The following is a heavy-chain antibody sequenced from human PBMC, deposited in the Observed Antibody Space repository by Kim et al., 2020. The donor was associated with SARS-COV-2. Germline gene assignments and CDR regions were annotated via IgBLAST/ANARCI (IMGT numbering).Heavy chain of an antibody. CDR2: IYHSGST. CDR1: GDSISNSFYY. Sequence: SETLSLTCTVSGDSISNSFYYWGWLRQPPGKGLEWIGSIYHSGSTYDNPSLKSRVTISLDTSKNQFSLKLSSVTAADTAVYYCARLPHDSSGYIDSWGQGPMVTLSS. J-gene: IGHJ4*02. D-gene: IGHD3-22*01. CDR3: ARLPHDSSGYIDS. V-gene: IGHV4-39*01.